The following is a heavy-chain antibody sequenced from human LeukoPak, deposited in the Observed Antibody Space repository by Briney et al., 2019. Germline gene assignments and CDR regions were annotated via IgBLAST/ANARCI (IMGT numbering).Heavy chain of an antibody. CDR2: VYTSGST. CDR3: ARQIAVVEPTDPNWFDS. J-gene: IGHJ5*01. D-gene: IGHD2-21*01. Sequence: SETLSLTCTVSGGSISGGYWSWIRQPPGRGLEWIGYVYTSGSTNYNPSLKSRVTISVDTSKNQFSLRLTSVTAADTAVYYCARQIAVVEPTDPNWFDSWGQGTLVTVSS. V-gene: IGHV4-4*09. CDR1: GGSISGGY.